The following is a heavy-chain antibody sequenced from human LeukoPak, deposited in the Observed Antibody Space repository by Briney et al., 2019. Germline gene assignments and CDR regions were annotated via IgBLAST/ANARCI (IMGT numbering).Heavy chain of an antibody. CDR1: GYTFTGYY. Sequence: ASVKVSCKASGYTFTGYYMYWVRQAPGQGLEWMGSINPNSGGTNYAQKFQGRVTMTRDTSISTAYMELSRLRSDDSAVYYCARGKAARLSYYFDYWGQGTLVTVSS. V-gene: IGHV1-2*02. D-gene: IGHD6-6*01. CDR3: ARGKAARLSYYFDY. J-gene: IGHJ4*02. CDR2: INPNSGGT.